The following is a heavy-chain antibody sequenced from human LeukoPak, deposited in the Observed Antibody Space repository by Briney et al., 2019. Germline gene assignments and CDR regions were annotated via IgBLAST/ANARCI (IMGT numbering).Heavy chain of an antibody. Sequence: GGSLRLSCAASGFTVSSNYMSWVRQAPGKGLEWVSGISWNSGSIGYADSVKGRFTISRDNAKNSLYLQMNSLRAEDTAVYYCARELRFLEWLLFDYWGQGTLVTVSS. CDR3: ARELRFLEWLLFDY. D-gene: IGHD3-3*01. V-gene: IGHV3-48*04. CDR2: ISWNSGSI. CDR1: GFTVSSNY. J-gene: IGHJ4*02.